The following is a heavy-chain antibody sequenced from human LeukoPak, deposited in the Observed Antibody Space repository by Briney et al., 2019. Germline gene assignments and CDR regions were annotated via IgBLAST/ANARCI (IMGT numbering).Heavy chain of an antibody. Sequence: SETLSLTCTVSGGSISSSSYYWGWIRQPPGKGLEWIGSIYYSGSTYYNPSLKSRVTISVDRSKNQFSLKLSSVTAADTAVYYCARVNDSSGYNAFDIWGQGTMVTVSS. J-gene: IGHJ3*02. CDR3: ARVNDSSGYNAFDI. V-gene: IGHV4-39*07. CDR2: IYYSGST. CDR1: GGSISSSSYY. D-gene: IGHD3-22*01.